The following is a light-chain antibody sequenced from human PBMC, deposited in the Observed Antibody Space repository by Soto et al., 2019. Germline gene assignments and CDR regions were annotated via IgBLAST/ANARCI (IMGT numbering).Light chain of an antibody. V-gene: IGKV3-20*01. CDR2: GAS. Sequence: EIVLTQSPGTLSLSPGEVATLSCRASQSVSSTSLAWYQQKPGQPPRLLIYGASRRATDIPDRFSGSGSGTDFTLTISRLEPEDFAVYYCQHYVNSPPMYTFGQGTKLEIK. CDR3: QHYVNSPPMYT. CDR1: QSVSSTS. J-gene: IGKJ2*01.